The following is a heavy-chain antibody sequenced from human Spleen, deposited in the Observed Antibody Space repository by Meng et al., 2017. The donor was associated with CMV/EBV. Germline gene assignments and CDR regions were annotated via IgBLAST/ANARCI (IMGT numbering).Heavy chain of an antibody. Sequence: GGSLRLSCAASGFTVSDNYMNWVRQAPGKGLEWVAVMFSGGTTHYADSVKGRFTISRDNSKNTQYLQMNNLRPEDTAVYYCAKDIVGIAVHGYGYFDLWGRGTLVTVSS. J-gene: IGHJ2*01. CDR1: GFTVSDNY. CDR2: MFSGGTT. V-gene: IGHV3-66*02. CDR3: AKDIVGIAVHGYGYFDL. D-gene: IGHD6-19*01.